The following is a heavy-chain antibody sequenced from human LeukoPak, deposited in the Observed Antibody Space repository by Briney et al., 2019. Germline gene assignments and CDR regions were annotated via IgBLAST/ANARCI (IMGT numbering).Heavy chain of an antibody. CDR3: AKDYENSGELQGYFDY. V-gene: IGHV3-9*03. CDR1: GFTFDDYA. Sequence: GGSLRLSCAASGFTFDDYAMHWVRQAPGKGLEWVSGIGWNSGSIGYADSVKGRFTISRDNAKNSLYLQMNSLRAEDMALYYCAKDYENSGELQGYFDYWGQGTLVTVSS. J-gene: IGHJ4*02. D-gene: IGHD3-22*01. CDR2: IGWNSGSI.